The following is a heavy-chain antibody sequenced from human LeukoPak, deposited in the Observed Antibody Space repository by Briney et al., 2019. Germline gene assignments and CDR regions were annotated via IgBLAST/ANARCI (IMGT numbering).Heavy chain of an antibody. CDR1: GFTFSSYG. V-gene: IGHV3-23*01. CDR3: AKDVDSSSWYGGFD. Sequence: GGSLRLSCAASGFTFSSYGMSWVRQAPGKGLEWVSAISGSGGSTYYADSVKGRFTISRDNSKNTLYLQMNSLRAEDTAVYCCAKDVDSSSWYGGFDWGQGTLVTVSS. D-gene: IGHD6-13*01. CDR2: ISGSGGST. J-gene: IGHJ4*02.